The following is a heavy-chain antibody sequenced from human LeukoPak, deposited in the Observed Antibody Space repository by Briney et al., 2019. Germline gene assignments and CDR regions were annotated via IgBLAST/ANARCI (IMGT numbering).Heavy chain of an antibody. CDR3: ARALSIAAAWIDY. Sequence: GGSLRLSCAASGFTFSNYAMSWVRQAPGKGLEWVANIKQDGSEKYYVDSVKGRFTISRDNAKNSLYLQMNSLRAEDTAVYYCARALSIAAAWIDYWGQGTLVTVSS. J-gene: IGHJ4*02. CDR1: GFTFSNYA. V-gene: IGHV3-7*01. D-gene: IGHD6-13*01. CDR2: IKQDGSEK.